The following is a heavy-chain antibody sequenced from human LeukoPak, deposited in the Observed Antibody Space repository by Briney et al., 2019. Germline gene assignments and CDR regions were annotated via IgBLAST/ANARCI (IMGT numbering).Heavy chain of an antibody. CDR2: ISYDGSNK. V-gene: IGHV3-30*18. Sequence: GGSLRLSCAASGFTFSSYGMHWVRQAPGKGLEWVAVISYDGSNKYYADSVKGRFTISRDNSKNTLCLQMNSLRAEDTAVYYCAKDAHPYSSTWYYFDYWGQGTLVTVSS. CDR3: AKDAHPYSSTWYYFDY. J-gene: IGHJ4*02. CDR1: GFTFSSYG. D-gene: IGHD6-13*01.